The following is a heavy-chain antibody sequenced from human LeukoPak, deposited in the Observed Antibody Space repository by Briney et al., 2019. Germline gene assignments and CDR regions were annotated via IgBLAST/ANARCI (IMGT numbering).Heavy chain of an antibody. V-gene: IGHV1-69*01. D-gene: IGHD2-2*01. CDR2: IIPIFGTA. J-gene: IGHJ6*03. CDR1: GGTFSSYA. Sequence: SVKVSCKASGGTFSSYAISWVRQAPGQGLEWMGGIIPIFGTANYAQKFQGRVTITADESTSTAYMELSSLRSEDTAVYYCARGRRIVVPAATYYYYYMDVWGKGTTVTVSS. CDR3: ARGRRIVVPAATYYYYYMDV.